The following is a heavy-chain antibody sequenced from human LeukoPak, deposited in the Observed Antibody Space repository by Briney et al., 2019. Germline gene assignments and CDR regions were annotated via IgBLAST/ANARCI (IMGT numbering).Heavy chain of an antibody. CDR3: ARGLVRYYDSSGYYLY. CDR1: GGTFSSYA. J-gene: IGHJ4*02. Sequence: SVKVSCKASGGTFSSYAISWVRQAPGQGLEWMGGIIPIFGTANYAQKFQGRVTITADESTSTAYMELSSLRSEDTAVYYCARGLVRYYDSSGYYLYWGQGTLVTVSS. V-gene: IGHV1-69*13. D-gene: IGHD3-22*01. CDR2: IIPIFGTA.